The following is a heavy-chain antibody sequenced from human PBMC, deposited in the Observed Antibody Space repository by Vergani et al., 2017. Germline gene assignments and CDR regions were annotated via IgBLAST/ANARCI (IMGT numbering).Heavy chain of an antibody. CDR2: ISYDGSNK. J-gene: IGHJ5*02. V-gene: IGHV3-30*03. D-gene: IGHD6-13*01. CDR3: ARWLIAAAARGACXFDP. CDR1: GFTFSSYG. Sequence: QVQLVESGGGVVQPGRSLRLSCAASGFTFSSYGMHWVRQAPGKGLEWVAVISYDGSNKYYADSVKGRFTISRDNAKNSLYLQMNSLRAEDTAVYYCARWLIAAAARGACXFDPWGQGTLVTVSS.